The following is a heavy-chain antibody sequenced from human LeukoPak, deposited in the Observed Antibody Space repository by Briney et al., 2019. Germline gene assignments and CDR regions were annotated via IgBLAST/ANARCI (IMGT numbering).Heavy chain of an antibody. V-gene: IGHV3-23*01. CDR3: AKDLPNPGTSRHFQY. CDR2: ISGSGGST. D-gene: IGHD2-8*01. Sequence: PGGSLRLSCAASGFTFTSYALSWVRQAPGKGLEWVSSISGSGGSTYYADSVKGRFTISRDNSKNTLYLQMNSLRAEDTAAYYCAKDLPNPGTSRHFQYWGQGTLVTVSS. J-gene: IGHJ1*01. CDR1: GFTFTSYA.